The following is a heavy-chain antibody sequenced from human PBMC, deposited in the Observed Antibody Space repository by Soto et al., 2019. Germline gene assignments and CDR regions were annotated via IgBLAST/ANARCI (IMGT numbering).Heavy chain of an antibody. CDR1: GFIFTDAY. Sequence: EGQLVESGGGLVKPGGSLRLSCAASGFIFTDAYMNWVRQAPGKGLEWVGRIKSTSAGGTTEDAAPVKGRFIISRDDSKNMLYLQMNSLKIDDTAVYYCATGWSSRDYWGLGALVIVSS. CDR3: ATGWSSRDY. CDR2: IKSTSAGGTT. D-gene: IGHD6-19*01. V-gene: IGHV3-15*07. J-gene: IGHJ4*02.